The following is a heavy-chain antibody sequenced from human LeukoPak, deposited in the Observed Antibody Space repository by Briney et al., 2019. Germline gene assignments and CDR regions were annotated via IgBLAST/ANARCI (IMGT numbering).Heavy chain of an antibody. J-gene: IGHJ3*01. CDR2: IRYDGSDK. CDR1: GFTFRTYG. D-gene: IGHD3-16*01. Sequence: PGGSLRLSCAASGFTFRTYGMRWVRQAPGKGLEWVTFIRYDGSDKYYADSVKGRFTISRDNSKNTLSLQTNSLRAADTAVYYCAKRADYYDSSRALYDAFDLWGQGTMVTVSS. V-gene: IGHV3-30*02. CDR3: AKRADYYDSSRALYDAFDL.